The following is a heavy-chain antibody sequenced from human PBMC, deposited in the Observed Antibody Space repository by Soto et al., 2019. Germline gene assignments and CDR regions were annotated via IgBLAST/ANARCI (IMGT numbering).Heavy chain of an antibody. D-gene: IGHD2-2*01. V-gene: IGHV1-69*08. Sequence: QVQLVQSGAEVKKPGSSVKVSCKASGGTFSSYTISWVRQAPGQGLEWMGRIIPILGIANYAQQFQGRVTITADKSTSTAYMELSSLRSEDTAVYYCARDKVVPAANYYYYMDVWGKGTTVTVSS. CDR1: GGTFSSYT. J-gene: IGHJ6*03. CDR2: IIPILGIA. CDR3: ARDKVVPAANYYYYMDV.